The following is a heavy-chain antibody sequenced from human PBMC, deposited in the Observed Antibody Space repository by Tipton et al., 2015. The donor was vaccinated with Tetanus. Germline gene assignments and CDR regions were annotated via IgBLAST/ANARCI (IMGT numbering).Heavy chain of an antibody. D-gene: IGHD3-10*01. V-gene: IGHV3-30*18. CDR1: GFTFSSYG. J-gene: IGHJ6*02. CDR3: AKDMRTRFGPRTGMDV. Sequence: SLRLSCAASGFTFSSYGMHWVRQAPGKGLEWVAIISYDGSNKDYADSVKGRFTISRDNSKNTLYLQMNSLRGEDTAAYYCAKDMRTRFGPRTGMDVWGQGTTVTVSS. CDR2: ISYDGSNK.